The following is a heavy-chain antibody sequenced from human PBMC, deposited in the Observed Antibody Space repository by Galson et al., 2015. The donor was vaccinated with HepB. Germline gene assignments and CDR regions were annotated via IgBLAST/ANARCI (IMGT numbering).Heavy chain of an antibody. J-gene: IGHJ3*02. V-gene: IGHV6-1*01. CDR3: AREGGVGANHDAFDI. D-gene: IGHD1-26*01. Sequence: CAISGDSVSSNSAAWNWIRQSPSRGLEWLGRTYYRSKWYNDYAVSVKSRITINPDTSKNQFSLQLNSVTPEDTAGYYCAREGGVGANHDAFDIWGQGTMVTVSS. CDR2: TYYRSKWYN. CDR1: GDSVSSNSAA.